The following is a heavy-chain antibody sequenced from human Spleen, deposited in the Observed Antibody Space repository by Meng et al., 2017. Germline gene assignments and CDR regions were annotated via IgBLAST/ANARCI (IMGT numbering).Heavy chain of an antibody. CDR1: GASISRHY. J-gene: IGHJ6*02. V-gene: IGHV4-4*07. CDR3: ARDWQGPYYYGMDV. Sequence: SETLSLTCTVSGASISRHYWTWIRQPAGKGLEWIGRIYTSGSTNYNPSLKSRVTISVDTSKNQFSLKLSSVTAADTAVYYCARDWQGPYYYGMDVWGQGTTVTVSS. CDR2: IYTSGST.